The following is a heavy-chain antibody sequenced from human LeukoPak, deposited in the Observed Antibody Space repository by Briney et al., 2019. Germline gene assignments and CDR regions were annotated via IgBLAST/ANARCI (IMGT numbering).Heavy chain of an antibody. CDR3: ARGRSTYYDILTGCLFDY. CDR2: INHSGST. J-gene: IGHJ4*02. V-gene: IGHV4-34*01. CDR1: GGSFSGYY. Sequence: SETLSLTCAVYGGSFSGYYWSWIRQPPGKGLELIGEINHSGSTNYNPSRKSRVTISVDTSKNQFSLKLSSVTDADTAVYYCARGRSTYYDILTGCLFDYWGQGTLVTVSS. D-gene: IGHD3-9*01.